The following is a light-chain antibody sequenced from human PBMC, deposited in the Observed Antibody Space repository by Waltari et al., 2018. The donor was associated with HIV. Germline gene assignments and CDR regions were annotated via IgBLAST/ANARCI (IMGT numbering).Light chain of an antibody. J-gene: IGLJ3*02. CDR3: CSYADKYTWV. CDR1: SSDVGDYNF. V-gene: IGLV2-11*01. CDR2: DVN. Sequence: QSALTQPRSVSGSPGPSVTISCTGTSSDVGDYNFVSWYQQHPGKAPKLMIFDVNKRPSGFPDRCSGAKSGNTASLTISGLQAEDEADYYGCSYADKYTWVFGGGTKLTVL.